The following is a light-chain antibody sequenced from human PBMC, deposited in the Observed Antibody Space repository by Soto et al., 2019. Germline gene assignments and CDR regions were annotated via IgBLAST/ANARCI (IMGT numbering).Light chain of an antibody. V-gene: IGKV1-39*01. CDR2: AAS. CDR3: QKHNGAPLT. CDR1: QSISSY. Sequence: DIQMTQSPSSLSASVGDRVTITCRASQSISSYLNWYQQKPGKAPKLLIYAASSLQSGVPSRFSGSGSGTEFTLTISSLQPDDFATYYCQKHNGAPLTFGGGTKVDIK. J-gene: IGKJ4*01.